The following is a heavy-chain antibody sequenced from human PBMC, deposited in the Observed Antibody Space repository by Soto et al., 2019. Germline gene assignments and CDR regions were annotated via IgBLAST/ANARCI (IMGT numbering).Heavy chain of an antibody. CDR2: ISGSGGST. Sequence: GVSLRHSWAAAGFNFRSHAMSWVRQAQGKGLEWVSAISGSGGSTYYADSVKGRFTISRDNSKNTLYLQMNSLRAEDTAVYYCAKTRSTYYSSSWYESWGQGTLVTVSS. J-gene: IGHJ5*01. CDR3: AKTRSTYYSSSWYES. D-gene: IGHD6-13*01. V-gene: IGHV3-23*01. CDR1: GFNFRSHA.